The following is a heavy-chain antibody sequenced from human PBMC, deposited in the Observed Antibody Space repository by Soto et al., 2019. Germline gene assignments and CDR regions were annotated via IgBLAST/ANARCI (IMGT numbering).Heavy chain of an antibody. CDR3: ARYYYDSSGYGDMDV. CDR2: ISDSGSNT. D-gene: IGHD3-22*01. J-gene: IGHJ6*02. V-gene: IGHV3-48*02. CDR1: GFKISSSS. Sequence: EVQLVESGGGLVQPGGSLRISCAAFGFKISSSSMNWVRQDPGRGLEWVAYISDSGSNTLYADSVKGRFTVSRDTAKNSLHLQMSGLRDEDRAVYYCARYYYDSSGYGDMDVWGQGTTVTVCS.